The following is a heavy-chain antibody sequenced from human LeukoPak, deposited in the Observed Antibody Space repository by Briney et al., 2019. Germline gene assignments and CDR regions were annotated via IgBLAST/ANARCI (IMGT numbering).Heavy chain of an antibody. J-gene: IGHJ6*03. V-gene: IGHV3-20*04. CDR1: GFTYDDYG. Sequence: PGGSLRLSCAASGFTYDDYGMSWVRQAPGKGLDWVSGINWNCGSTGYADSVKGRFTISRDNAKNSLYLQMNSLRAEDTAVYYCASHPKYSSSPMGFYYYYMDVWGKGTTVTISS. CDR3: ASHPKYSSSPMGFYYYYMDV. CDR2: INWNCGST. D-gene: IGHD6-13*01.